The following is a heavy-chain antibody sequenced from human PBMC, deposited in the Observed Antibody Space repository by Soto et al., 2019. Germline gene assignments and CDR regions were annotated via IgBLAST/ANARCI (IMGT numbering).Heavy chain of an antibody. V-gene: IGHV4-30-4*01. CDR1: GGSISSGDYY. J-gene: IGHJ3*02. CDR2: IYYSGST. D-gene: IGHD5-12*01. CDR3: ARVPSERGGYDSSNAFDI. Sequence: PSETLSLTCTVSGGSISSGDYYWSWIRQPPGKGLEWIGYIYYSGSTYYNTSLKSRVTISVDTSKNQFSLKLSSVTAADTAVYYCARVPSERGGYDSSNAFDIWGQGTMVTVSS.